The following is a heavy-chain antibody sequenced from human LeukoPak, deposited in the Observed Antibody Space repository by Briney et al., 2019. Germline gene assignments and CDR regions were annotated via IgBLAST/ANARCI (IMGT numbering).Heavy chain of an antibody. CDR2: IYYSGST. CDR3: ARNPRDGYTFDY. Sequence: SETLSLTCTVSGGSISSYYWSWIRQPPGKGLEWIGYIYYSGSTNYNPSLKSRVTISVDTSKNQFSLRLSSVTAADTAVYYCARNPRDGYTFDYWGQGILVTVSS. CDR1: GGSISSYY. J-gene: IGHJ4*02. D-gene: IGHD5-24*01. V-gene: IGHV4-59*12.